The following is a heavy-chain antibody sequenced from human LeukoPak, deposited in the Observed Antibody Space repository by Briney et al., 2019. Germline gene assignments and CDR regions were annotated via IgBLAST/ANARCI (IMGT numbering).Heavy chain of an antibody. V-gene: IGHV4-34*01. D-gene: IGHD6-13*01. CDR3: AARGTAAAGTTSVLGFDP. CDR1: GGSFSGYY. CDR2: INHSGST. Sequence: SETLSLTCAVYGGSFSGYYWSWIRQPPGKGLEWIGEINHSGSTNYNPSLKSRVTISADTSKNQFSLKLSSVTAADTAVYYCAARGTAAAGTTSVLGFDPWGQGTLVTVSS. J-gene: IGHJ5*02.